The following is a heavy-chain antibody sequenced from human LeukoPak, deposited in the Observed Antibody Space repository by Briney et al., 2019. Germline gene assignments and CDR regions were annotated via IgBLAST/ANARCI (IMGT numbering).Heavy chain of an antibody. CDR1: GGSISNYY. V-gene: IGHV4-59*01. D-gene: IGHD5-24*01. J-gene: IGHJ4*02. Sequence: SETLSLTCTVSGGSISNYYWSWIRQPPGKGLEWIGYIYYSGRTNYNPSLKSRVTISVDTSKNQFSLKVSSVTAADTAVYYCARDRGDGYSLFDYWGQGTLVTVSS. CDR2: IYYSGRT. CDR3: ARDRGDGYSLFDY.